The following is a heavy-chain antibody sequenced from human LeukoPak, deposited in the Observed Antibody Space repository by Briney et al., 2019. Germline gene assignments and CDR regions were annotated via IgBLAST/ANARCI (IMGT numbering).Heavy chain of an antibody. CDR2: INPDGNKK. J-gene: IGHJ4*02. CDR3: ARDPPYYYDSSGQVDY. CDR1: GLTFSSSW. V-gene: IGHV3-7*01. D-gene: IGHD3-22*01. Sequence: GGSLRLSCAVSGLTFSSSWMDWVRQAPGKGLEWVASINPDGNKKYSADSVKGRFTISRDNAENSLYLQMNSLRAEDTAVYYCARDPPYYYDSSGQVDYWGQGTLVTVSS.